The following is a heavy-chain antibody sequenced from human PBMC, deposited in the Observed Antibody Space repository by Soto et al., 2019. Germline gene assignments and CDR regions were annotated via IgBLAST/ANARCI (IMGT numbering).Heavy chain of an antibody. V-gene: IGHV1-18*01. CDR3: ARDRDGSGWHPHYFGMDV. J-gene: IGHJ6*02. CDR2: ISVYNGNT. D-gene: IGHD6-19*01. CDR1: GYTFSDYG. Sequence: QVQLVQSGAEVKKPGASVKVSCEASGYTFSDYGISWVRQAPGQGLEWMGWISVYNGNTHHAHKFQDRPTMTTDTSTSTAYMELRSLRSDDTAVYYCARDRDGSGWHPHYFGMDVWGQGTTVTVSS.